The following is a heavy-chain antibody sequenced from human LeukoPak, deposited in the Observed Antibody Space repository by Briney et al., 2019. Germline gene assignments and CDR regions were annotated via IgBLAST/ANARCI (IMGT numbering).Heavy chain of an antibody. D-gene: IGHD4-23*01. CDR1: GGSISSYY. CDR2: IYYCGST. Sequence: SETLSLTCTVSGGSISSYYCCWIRKPQPQGQERIGYIYYCGSTNYNPSLKSRVTISVDTSKNQFSLKLTSVTAADTAVYYCARGLDDYGGALSYCYYYMDVWGKGTPVTVSS. J-gene: IGHJ6*03. CDR3: ARGLDDYGGALSYCYYYMDV. V-gene: IGHV4-59*01.